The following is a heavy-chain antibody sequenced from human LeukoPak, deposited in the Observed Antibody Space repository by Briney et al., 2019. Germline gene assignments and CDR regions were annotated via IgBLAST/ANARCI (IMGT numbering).Heavy chain of an antibody. Sequence: GGSLRLSCAASGFTFSSYAMSWVRQAPGKGLEWVSAISGSGGSTYYADSVKGRFTISRDNSKNTLYLQMNSLRVEDTTVYYCARAPGLRNAFDIWGQGTMVTLSS. CDR1: GFTFSSYA. CDR2: ISGSGGST. V-gene: IGHV3-23*01. J-gene: IGHJ3*02. CDR3: ARAPGLRNAFDI. D-gene: IGHD1-14*01.